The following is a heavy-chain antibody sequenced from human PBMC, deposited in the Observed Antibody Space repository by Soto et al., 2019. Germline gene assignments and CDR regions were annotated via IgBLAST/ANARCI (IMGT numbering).Heavy chain of an antibody. J-gene: IGHJ6*02. CDR2: TYHSGTA. D-gene: IGHD4-17*01. V-gene: IGHV4-30-2*01. CDR1: GGSISSGGYS. Sequence: SETLSLTCAVSGGSISSGGYSWTWIRQPPGKGLEWIGYTYHSGTAYYSPSLKSRVTISVDRSKNQFSLKLTSVTAADTAVYYCARAHYGDYGYGMDVWGQGTPVTVSS. CDR3: ARAHYGDYGYGMDV.